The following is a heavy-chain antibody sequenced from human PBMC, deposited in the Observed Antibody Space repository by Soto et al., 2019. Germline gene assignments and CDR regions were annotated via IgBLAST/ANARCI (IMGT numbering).Heavy chain of an antibody. CDR1: GGSISSYY. CDR2: IYYSGST. CDR3: ARDDPKYSGYDY. J-gene: IGHJ4*01. Sequence: PSETLSLTCTVSGGSISSYYWSWIRQPPGKGLEWIGYIYYSGSTNYNPSLKSRVTISVDTSKNQFSLKLSSVTAADTAVYYCARDDPKYSGYDYWGHGTLVTVSS. V-gene: IGHV4-59*01. D-gene: IGHD5-12*01.